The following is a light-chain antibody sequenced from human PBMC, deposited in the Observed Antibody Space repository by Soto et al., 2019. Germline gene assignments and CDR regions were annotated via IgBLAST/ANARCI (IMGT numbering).Light chain of an antibody. Sequence: QSALTQPASVSGSPGQSVTISCTGTSGDVGSYSHVSWYQPLPGKAPKLIIYEVTKRPSGVSNRFSGYKSGNTASLTISGLQAEDEAEYFCFSYAGGDTFFLFGTGTKLTVL. V-gene: IGLV2-23*02. CDR3: FSYAGGDTFFL. CDR1: SGDVGSYSH. J-gene: IGLJ1*01. CDR2: EVT.